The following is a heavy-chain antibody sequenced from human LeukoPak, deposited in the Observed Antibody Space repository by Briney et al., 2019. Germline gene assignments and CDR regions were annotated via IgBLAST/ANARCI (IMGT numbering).Heavy chain of an antibody. CDR2: IYYSGST. CDR1: GGSISSYY. D-gene: IGHD1-7*01. CDR3: ARDKYGTTGWFDP. J-gene: IGHJ5*02. V-gene: IGHV4-59*01. Sequence: SETLSLTCTVSGGSISSYYWSWIRQPPGKGLEGIGYIYYSGSTNYNPSLRSRVTISVDTSKNQFSLKLSSVTAADTAVYYCARDKYGTTGWFDPWGQGTLVTVSS.